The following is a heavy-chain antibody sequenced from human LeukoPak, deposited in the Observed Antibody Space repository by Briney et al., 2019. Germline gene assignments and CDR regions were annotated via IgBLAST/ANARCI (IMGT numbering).Heavy chain of an antibody. D-gene: IGHD2-15*01. Sequence: SETLSLTCTVSGGSVSSGSYYWSWLRQPPGKGLEWLGYIYYSGSTNYNPSLKSRVTISVDTSKNQFSLKLSSVTAADTAVYYCASAPARYCSGGSCYSPFDYWGQGTLVTVSS. V-gene: IGHV4-61*01. CDR2: IYYSGST. CDR1: GGSVSSGSYY. CDR3: ASAPARYCSGGSCYSPFDY. J-gene: IGHJ4*02.